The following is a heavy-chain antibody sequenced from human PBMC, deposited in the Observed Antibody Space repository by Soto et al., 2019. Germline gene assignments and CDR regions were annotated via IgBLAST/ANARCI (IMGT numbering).Heavy chain of an antibody. CDR3: VKGAWLDY. CDR1: GFTFSTFD. Sequence: GGSLRLSCTASGFTFSTFDMTWVRQAPGKGLEWVSLIRGVAGSTHYADSVKGRFTISKDNSKNLLYLEMNSRRGDDTAVYFCVKGAWLDYWGQGSMVTVSS. CDR2: IRGVAGST. V-gene: IGHV3-23*01. J-gene: IGHJ4*02.